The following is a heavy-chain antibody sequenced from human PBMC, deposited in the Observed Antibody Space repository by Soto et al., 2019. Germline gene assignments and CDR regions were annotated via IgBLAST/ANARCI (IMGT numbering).Heavy chain of an antibody. Sequence: QVQLVESGGGVVQPGRSLRLSCAASGFTFSSYGMHWVRQAPGKGLEWVAVISYDGSNKYYADSVKGRFTISRDNSKNTLYLQMNSLRAEDTAVYYCGKSQTTYYDFWSGYIHWGQGTLVTVSS. V-gene: IGHV3-30*18. CDR3: GKSQTTYYDFWSGYIH. D-gene: IGHD3-3*01. CDR1: GFTFSSYG. CDR2: ISYDGSNK. J-gene: IGHJ4*02.